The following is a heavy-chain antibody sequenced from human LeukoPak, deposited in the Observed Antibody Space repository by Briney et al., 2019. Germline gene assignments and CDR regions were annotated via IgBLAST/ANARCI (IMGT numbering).Heavy chain of an antibody. D-gene: IGHD3-9*01. CDR3: ARDLHNYDILTGYQTPFDY. CDR2: ISYDGSNE. Sequence: GRSLRLSCAASRFTLSSYAMHWVRQAPGKGLEWVAVISYDGSNEYYADSVKGRFTISRDNAKNSLYLQMNSLRAEDTAVYYCARDLHNYDILTGYQTPFDYWGQGTLVTVSS. CDR1: RFTLSSYA. V-gene: IGHV3-30-3*01. J-gene: IGHJ4*02.